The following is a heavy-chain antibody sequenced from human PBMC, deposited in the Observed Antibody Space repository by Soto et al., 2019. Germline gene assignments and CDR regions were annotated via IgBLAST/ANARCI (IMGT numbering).Heavy chain of an antibody. V-gene: IGHV1-69*06. CDR2: ISPIIGTG. J-gene: IGHJ5*02. D-gene: IGHD3-10*01. Sequence: SVKVSCKASGDTFSNHAISWVRQAPGQGLEWMGGISPIIGTGNYAQNFQGRVTITADTSTSTTYMELTSLRSEDTAVYYCARGVGSGTYYNQYNWFDPWGQGTLVTVSS. CDR1: GDTFSNHA. CDR3: ARGVGSGTYYNQYNWFDP.